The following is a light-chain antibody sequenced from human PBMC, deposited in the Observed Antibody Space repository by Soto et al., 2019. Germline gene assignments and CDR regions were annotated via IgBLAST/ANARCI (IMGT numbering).Light chain of an antibody. CDR2: GAS. CDR1: QSVSDSY. Sequence: EIVLTQSPGTLSLSPGERATLSCRASQSVSDSYLAWYQQKPGQAPRLLIYGASGRATGIPDRFSGSGSGTDFTLTISRLEPEDFAVYYCQQYGTSPLTFGGGTKVESK. V-gene: IGKV3-20*01. CDR3: QQYGTSPLT. J-gene: IGKJ4*01.